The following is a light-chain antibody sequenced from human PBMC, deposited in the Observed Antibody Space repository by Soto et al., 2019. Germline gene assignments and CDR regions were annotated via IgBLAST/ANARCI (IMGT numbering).Light chain of an antibody. CDR3: SSYTSSTTLV. CDR1: SSDVGSYNY. CDR2: NVI. Sequence: QSALTQPASVSGSPGQSITISCTGTSSDVGSYNYVSWYQQHPGKAPKLMIYNVINRPSGVSNRFSGSKSGNTASLTISGLQAEDEADYYCSSYTSSTTLVFGTGTKLTVL. J-gene: IGLJ1*01. V-gene: IGLV2-14*03.